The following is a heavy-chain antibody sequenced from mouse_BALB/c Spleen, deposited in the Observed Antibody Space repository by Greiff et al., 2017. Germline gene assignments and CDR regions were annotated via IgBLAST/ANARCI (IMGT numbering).Heavy chain of an antibody. CDR1: GYTFSSYW. CDR3: ARADAPILSSVDY. D-gene: IGHD6-1*01. J-gene: IGHJ2*01. V-gene: IGHV1-59*01. Sequence: QVQLQQPGAELVRPGASVKLSCKATGYTFSSYWMDWVKQRPGQGLEWIGMIFPGDSDTKYNQKFKGKATLTADKSSNTAYMQLSSPTSEDSAVYYCARADAPILSSVDYWGQGTTLTVSS. CDR2: IFPGDSDT.